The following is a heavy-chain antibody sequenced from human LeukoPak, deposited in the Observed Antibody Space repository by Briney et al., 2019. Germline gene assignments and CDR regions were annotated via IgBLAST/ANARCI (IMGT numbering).Heavy chain of an antibody. CDR3: TAASGSYWYFDL. Sequence: SETLSLTCTVSGGSISSYYWSWIRQPPGKGLEWIGFIYYSGSTNYNPSLKSRLTISVDTSKSQFSLRLSSVTAADTAVYYCTAASGSYWYFDLWGRGTLVTVSS. D-gene: IGHD6-13*01. V-gene: IGHV4-59*08. CDR2: IYYSGST. J-gene: IGHJ2*01. CDR1: GGSISSYY.